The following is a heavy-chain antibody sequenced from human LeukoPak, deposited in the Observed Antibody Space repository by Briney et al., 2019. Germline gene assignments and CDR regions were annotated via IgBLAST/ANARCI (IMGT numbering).Heavy chain of an antibody. CDR2: IYTSGST. V-gene: IGHV4-4*07. D-gene: IGHD3-10*01. CDR1: GASISSSY. CDR3: ARSPPIWFGEPKRGFDY. J-gene: IGHJ4*02. Sequence: PSETLSLTCTVSGASISSSYCTWIRQPAGKGLEWIGRIYTSGSTNYNPSLKSRVTMSVDTSKNQFSLKLSSVTAADTAVYYCARSPPIWFGEPKRGFDYWGQGTLVTVSS.